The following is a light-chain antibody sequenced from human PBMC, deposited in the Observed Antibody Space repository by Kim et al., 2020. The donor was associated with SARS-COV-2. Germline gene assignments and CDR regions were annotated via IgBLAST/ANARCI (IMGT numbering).Light chain of an antibody. Sequence: VLTQPPSVSGTPGQSVTISCSGSNSNIGKTYVYWYQQFPGTAPKVLIYGNSQRPSGVPDRFSGSKSGTSASLEISGLRSEDEADYYCAAWDDSLSGRVFGGGTKVTVL. CDR2: GNS. V-gene: IGLV1-47*02. J-gene: IGLJ3*02. CDR1: NSNIGKTY. CDR3: AAWDDSLSGRV.